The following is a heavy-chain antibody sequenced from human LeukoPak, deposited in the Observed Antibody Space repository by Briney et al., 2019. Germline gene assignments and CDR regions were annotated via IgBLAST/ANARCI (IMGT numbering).Heavy chain of an antibody. CDR2: MNPNSGNT. CDR3: ARQNYYDSSGYYTY. D-gene: IGHD3-22*01. J-gene: IGHJ4*02. V-gene: IGHV1-8*01. CDR1: GYTFTSYD. Sequence: ASVKVSCKASGYTFTSYDINWVRQATGQGLEWMGWMNPNSGNTGYAQKLQGRVTMTTDTSTSTAYMELRSLRSDDTAVYYCARQNYYDSSGYYTYWGQGTLVTVSS.